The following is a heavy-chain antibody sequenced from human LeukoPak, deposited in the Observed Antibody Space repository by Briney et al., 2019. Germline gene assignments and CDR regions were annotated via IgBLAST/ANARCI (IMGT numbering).Heavy chain of an antibody. Sequence: GGSLRLSCAASGFTFTTYAMHWVRQAPGKGLEWVAVISSDISYKSYADSVKGRFSISRDNSKNTLYLQMDSLRAEDTAVYYCARDKIVGATHFDYWGQGALVTVSS. CDR1: GFTFTTYA. J-gene: IGHJ4*02. CDR2: ISSDISYK. CDR3: ARDKIVGATHFDY. V-gene: IGHV3-30*03. D-gene: IGHD1-26*01.